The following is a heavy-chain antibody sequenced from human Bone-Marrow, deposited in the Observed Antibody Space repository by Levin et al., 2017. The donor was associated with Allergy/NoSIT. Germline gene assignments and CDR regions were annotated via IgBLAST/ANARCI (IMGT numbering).Heavy chain of an antibody. J-gene: IGHJ4*02. CDR2: ISYAESNK. Sequence: GGSLRLSCAASGFTFSSYSMHWVRQAPGKGLEWVAVISYAESNKYYGDSVKGRFTIARDNSKNTLYLQLSSLRVEDTAVYYCARERAYGDNTNNYGGQGTLVTLSS. V-gene: IGHV3-30*04. CDR3: ARERAYGDNTNNY. CDR1: GFTFSSYS. D-gene: IGHD4-17*01.